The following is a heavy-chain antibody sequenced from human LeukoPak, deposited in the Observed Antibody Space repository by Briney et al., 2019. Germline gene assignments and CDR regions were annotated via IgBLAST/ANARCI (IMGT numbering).Heavy chain of an antibody. CDR1: GFTFSNYA. Sequence: PGGSLRLSCAASGFTFSNYAMHWVRQAPGKGLEWVSGISSAGSTYYTDSVKGRFTISSDNSKNTLYLQMNGLRAEDTAVYYCATSRRTFWYFDLWGRGTLVAVS. CDR2: ISSAGST. V-gene: IGHV3-23*01. J-gene: IGHJ2*01. CDR3: ATSRRTFWYFDL.